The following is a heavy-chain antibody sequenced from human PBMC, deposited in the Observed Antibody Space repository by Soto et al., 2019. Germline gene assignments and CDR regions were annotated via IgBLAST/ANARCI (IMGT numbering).Heavy chain of an antibody. J-gene: IGHJ6*03. V-gene: IGHV3-23*01. CDR2: ISGSGGST. D-gene: IGHD3-10*01. CDR3: AYGSNYYYYMDV. CDR1: GFTFSSYA. Sequence: GGSLRLSCAASGFTFSSYAMSWVRQAPGKGLEWVSAISGSGGSTYYADSVKGRFTISRDNSKNTLYLQMNSLRAEDTAVYYCAYGSNYYYYMDVWGKGTTVTVSS.